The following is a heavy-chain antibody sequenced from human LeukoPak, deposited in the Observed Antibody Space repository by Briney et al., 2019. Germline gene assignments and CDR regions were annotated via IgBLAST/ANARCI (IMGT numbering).Heavy chain of an antibody. Sequence: GGSLRLSCAASGFTFSTYAMAWVRQAPGKGLEWVSAFSGSGETYYADSVKGRFTISRDNSKNTLYLQMNSLRADDTALYYCAKDLRLSVGTSPFDYWGQGTLVTVSS. CDR3: AKDLRLSVGTSPFDY. J-gene: IGHJ4*02. V-gene: IGHV3-23*01. CDR1: GFTFSTYA. D-gene: IGHD4-23*01. CDR2: FSGSGET.